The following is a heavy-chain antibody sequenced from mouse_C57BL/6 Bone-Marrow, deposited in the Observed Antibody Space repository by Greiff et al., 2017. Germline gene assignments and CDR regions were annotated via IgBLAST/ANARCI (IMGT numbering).Heavy chain of an antibody. J-gene: IGHJ2*01. CDR1: GYTFTSYW. CDR3: AREGAYYSNIDY. CDR2: IYPGSGST. D-gene: IGHD2-5*01. Sequence: VQLQQPGAELVKPGASVKMSCKASGYTFTSYWITWVKQRPGQGLEWIGDIYPGSGSTNYNEKFKSKATLTVETSSSTAYMQLSSLTSEDSAVYYCAREGAYYSNIDYWGQGTTLTVSS. V-gene: IGHV1-55*01.